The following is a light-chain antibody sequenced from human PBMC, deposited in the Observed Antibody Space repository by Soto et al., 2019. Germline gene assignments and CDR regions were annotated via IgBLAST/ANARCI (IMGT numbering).Light chain of an antibody. CDR1: QSLLHSNGYNY. Sequence: DIVMTQSPLSLPVTPGEPASISCRSNQSLLHSNGYNYLDWYLQKPGQSPQLLIYLGSTRASGVPDRFSGSGSGTDVTLKISRVEAEDVGVYYCKQALQKRLTFGGGTKVEIK. V-gene: IGKV2-28*01. CDR2: LGS. J-gene: IGKJ4*01. CDR3: KQALQKRLT.